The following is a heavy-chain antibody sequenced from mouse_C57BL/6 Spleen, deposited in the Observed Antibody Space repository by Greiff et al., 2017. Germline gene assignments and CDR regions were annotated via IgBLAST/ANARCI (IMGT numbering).Heavy chain of an antibody. V-gene: IGHV1-61*01. CDR1: GYTFTSYW. J-gene: IGHJ4*01. CDR2: IYPSDSET. Sequence: QVQLQQPGAELVRPGSSVKLSCKASGYTFTSYWMDWVKQRPGQGLEWIGNIYPSDSETHYNQKFKDKATLTVDKSSSTAYMQLSSLTSEDSAVYYCARGEGDYAMDYCGQGTSVTVSS. CDR3: ARGEGDYAMDY.